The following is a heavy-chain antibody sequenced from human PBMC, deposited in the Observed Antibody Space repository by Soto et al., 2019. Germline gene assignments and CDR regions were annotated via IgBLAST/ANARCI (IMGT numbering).Heavy chain of an antibody. D-gene: IGHD3-16*02. CDR3: ARLSYRSFNFDY. V-gene: IGHV2-70*01. CDR1: GFSLSTSGMC. Sequence: SGPTLVNPTQTLTLTCTFSGFSLSTSGMCVSWLRQPPGKALEWLALIDWDDDKYYSTSLKTRLTISKDTAKNQVVLTVTNMDPVDTATYFCARLSYRSFNFDYWGQGTLGTVSS. CDR2: IDWDDDK. J-gene: IGHJ4*02.